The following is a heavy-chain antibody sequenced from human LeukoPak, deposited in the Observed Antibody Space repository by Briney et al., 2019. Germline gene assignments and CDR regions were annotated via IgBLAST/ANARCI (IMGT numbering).Heavy chain of an antibody. CDR2: IYYSGST. CDR3: ARDYYYGSGTFDI. V-gene: IGHV4-59*01. J-gene: IGHJ3*02. Sequence: SETLSLTCTVSGGSISSYYWSWIRQPPGKGLEWIGYIYYSGSTNYNPSLKSRVTISVDTSKNQFSLKLSSVTAADTAVYYCARDYYYGSGTFDIWGQGTMVTVSS. CDR1: GGSISSYY. D-gene: IGHD3-10*01.